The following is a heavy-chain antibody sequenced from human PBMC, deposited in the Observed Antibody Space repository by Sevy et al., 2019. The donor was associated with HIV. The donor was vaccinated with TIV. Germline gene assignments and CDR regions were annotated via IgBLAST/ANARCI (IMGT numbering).Heavy chain of an antibody. D-gene: IGHD3-22*01. CDR3: ARGPWGLYYYDSSGYRNWFDP. J-gene: IGHJ5*02. CDR2: ISAYNGNT. Sequence: ASVKVSCKASGYTFTSYGISWVRQAPGQGLEWMGWISAYNGNTNCAQKLQGRVTMTTDTSTSTAYMELRSLRSDDTAVYYCARGPWGLYYYDSSGYRNWFDPWGQGTLVTVSS. V-gene: IGHV1-18*01. CDR1: GYTFTSYG.